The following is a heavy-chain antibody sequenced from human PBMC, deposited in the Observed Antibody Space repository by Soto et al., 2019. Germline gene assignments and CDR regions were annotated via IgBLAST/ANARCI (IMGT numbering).Heavy chain of an antibody. CDR1: GGSISSYY. CDR2: IYYSGST. V-gene: IGHV4-59*08. J-gene: IGHJ4*02. Sequence: SETLSLTCTVSGGSISSYYWSWIRQPPGKGLEWIGYIYYSGSTNYNPSLKSRVTISVDTSKNQFSLKLSSVTAADTAVYYCARHMYYYGSGSYVDYWGQGTLVTVPS. D-gene: IGHD3-10*01. CDR3: ARHMYYYGSGSYVDY.